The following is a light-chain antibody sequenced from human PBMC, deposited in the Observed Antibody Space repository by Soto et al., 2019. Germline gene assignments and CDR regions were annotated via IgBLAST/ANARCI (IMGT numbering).Light chain of an antibody. J-gene: IGKJ1*01. CDR2: DAS. CDR1: QSISSW. Sequence: DIQMTQSPSTLSASVGDRVTITCRASQSISSWLAWYQQKPGKAPKLLIYDASSLESGVPSRFSGSGSGTEFTLTISRLQHDYFATYYCQQYNSYSAFGQGTKVEIK. CDR3: QQYNSYSA. V-gene: IGKV1-5*01.